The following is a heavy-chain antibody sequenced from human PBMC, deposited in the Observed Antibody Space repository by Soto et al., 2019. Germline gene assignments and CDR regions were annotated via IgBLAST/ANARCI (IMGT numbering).Heavy chain of an antibody. V-gene: IGHV3-23*01. Sequence: TGGSLRLSCAASGFTFSSYAMTWVRQAPGKGLEWVSTISGSGDSPYYADSVKGRSTISRDNSKTTLYLQMSSLRAEDTALYYCAKEGGYGGSPEDFWGQGTLVTVSS. CDR2: ISGSGDSP. D-gene: IGHD6-25*01. J-gene: IGHJ4*02. CDR3: AKEGGYGGSPEDF. CDR1: GFTFSSYA.